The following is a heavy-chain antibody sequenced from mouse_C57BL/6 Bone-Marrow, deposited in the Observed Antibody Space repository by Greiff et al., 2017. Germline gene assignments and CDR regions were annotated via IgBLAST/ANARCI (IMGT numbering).Heavy chain of an antibody. J-gene: IGHJ2*01. V-gene: IGHV5-16*01. Sequence: EVQLVESEGGLVQPGSSMKLSCTASGFTFSDYYMTWVRQVPEKGLEWVAIINYDGSSTYYLNSLMSRFINSRENAKNILFLPMSSLKSEDTATEYCARDGGWDYFDYWGQGTTLTVSS. CDR1: GFTFSDYY. D-gene: IGHD3-3*01. CDR3: ARDGGWDYFDY. CDR2: INYDGSST.